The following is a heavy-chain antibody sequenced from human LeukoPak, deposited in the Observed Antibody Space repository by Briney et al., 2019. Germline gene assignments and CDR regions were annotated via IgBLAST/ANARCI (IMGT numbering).Heavy chain of an antibody. D-gene: IGHD3/OR15-3a*01. CDR3: ARRRQIGTRYFFDF. CDR2: INPGDSDT. J-gene: IGHJ4*02. CDR1: GYGFTSYK. Sequence: GESLKISCKGSGYGFTSYKITWVRQMPGKGLEWMGTINPGDSDTRCSPSFQGQVTISADKPITTAYLQWSSLKASDTAMYYCARRRQIGTRYFFDFWGQGTLVTVSA. V-gene: IGHV5-51*01.